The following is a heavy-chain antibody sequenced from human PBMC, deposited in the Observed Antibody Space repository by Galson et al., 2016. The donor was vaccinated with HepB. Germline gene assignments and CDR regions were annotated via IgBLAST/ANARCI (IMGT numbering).Heavy chain of an antibody. CDR1: GGSISSSSYY. V-gene: IGHV4-39*01. J-gene: IGHJ5*02. D-gene: IGHD2-2*01. CDR2: IYYSGSA. Sequence: ETLSLTCTVSGGSISSSSYYWGWIRQPPGKGLEWIGSIYYSGSAYYNPSLKSRVTISVDTSKNQFSLRLSSVTAADTAVYYCARQRGSPAAMGWFYPWGQGTLVTVSS. CDR3: ARQRGSPAAMGWFYP.